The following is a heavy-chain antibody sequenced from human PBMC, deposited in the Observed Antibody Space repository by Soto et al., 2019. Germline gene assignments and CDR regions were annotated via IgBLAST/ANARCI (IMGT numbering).Heavy chain of an antibody. Sequence: WETLSLTCTVSDDFISSYYWNWIRQPAGKGLEWIGRVSTNGATNYNPSLESRVTMSVDTSKNQFSLKLTSVTAADTAVYFCARADYEILTGSYAMDVWGQGTTVTVSS. D-gene: IGHD3-9*01. J-gene: IGHJ6*02. CDR2: VSTNGAT. CDR1: DDFISSYY. CDR3: ARADYEILTGSYAMDV. V-gene: IGHV4-4*07.